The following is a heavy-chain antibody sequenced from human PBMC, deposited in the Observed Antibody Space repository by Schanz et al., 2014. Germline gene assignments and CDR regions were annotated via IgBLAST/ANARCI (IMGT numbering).Heavy chain of an antibody. V-gene: IGHV3-23*04. D-gene: IGHD5-18*01. J-gene: IGHJ4*02. Sequence: EVQLVESGGGLVEPGGSLRLSCASSGFSFTTYAMSWVRQAPGKGLEWVSSISSGGGSTYYADAVRGRFTISRDNSKTSVDLQMNSPGAEDTDVYYCAKDAENTARINDYFDYWGQGTLVTVSS. CDR2: ISSGGGST. CDR3: AKDAENTARINDYFDY. CDR1: GFSFTTYA.